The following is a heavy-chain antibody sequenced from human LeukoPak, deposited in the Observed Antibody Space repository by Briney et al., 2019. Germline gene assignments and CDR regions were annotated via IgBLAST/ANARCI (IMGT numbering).Heavy chain of an antibody. CDR3: ARDIFAVTNLDY. Sequence: SETLSLTCTVPDGSINNYYWSWIRQPAGRELEWIGRIYTSGSTNYNPSLKSRVTISVDTSKNQFSLKLSSVTAADTAVYYCARDIFAVTNLDYWGQGTLVTVSS. J-gene: IGHJ4*02. D-gene: IGHD4-17*01. CDR2: IYTSGST. CDR1: DGSINNYY. V-gene: IGHV4-4*07.